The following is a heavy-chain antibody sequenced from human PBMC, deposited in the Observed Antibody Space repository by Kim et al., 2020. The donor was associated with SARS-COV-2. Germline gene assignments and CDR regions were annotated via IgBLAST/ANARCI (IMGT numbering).Heavy chain of an antibody. V-gene: IGHV5-51*01. CDR3: ARSTIVWGVIRIMDY. D-gene: IGHD3-10*01. J-gene: IGHJ4*02. CDR1: GYSFINYW. Sequence: GESLKISCKGSGYSFINYWIGWVRQMPGKGLEWMGIIYPGDSDTTYSPSFQGQVTISADKSISTAYLQWSSLKASDTAMDYCARSTIVWGVIRIMDYWGQGTLVTVSS. CDR2: IYPGDSDT.